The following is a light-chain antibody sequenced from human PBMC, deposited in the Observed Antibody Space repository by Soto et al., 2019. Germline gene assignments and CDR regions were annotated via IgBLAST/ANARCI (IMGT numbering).Light chain of an antibody. Sequence: DVVMTQSPLFLPVTLGQPASISCRSSESLVFSDGNTYLSWLHQRPGQSPRRLIYKVSSRGSGVPDRFSGSGSGTDFTLKISRVEAEDVGLYYCVQGTHWPRTFGQGTKVEIK. V-gene: IGKV2-30*01. J-gene: IGKJ1*01. CDR3: VQGTHWPRT. CDR2: KVS. CDR1: ESLVFSDGNTY.